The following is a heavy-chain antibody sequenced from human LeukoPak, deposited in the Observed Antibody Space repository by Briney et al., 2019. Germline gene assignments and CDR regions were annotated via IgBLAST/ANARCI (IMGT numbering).Heavy chain of an antibody. Sequence: GGSLRLSCAASGFTVSSNYMSWVRQAPGKGLEWVSFIYSGGSTYYADSVKGRFTISRDNSKNTLYLQMNSLRAEDTAVYYCARVRENDYSNPDAFDIWGQGTMVTVSS. CDR1: GFTVSSNY. J-gene: IGHJ3*02. V-gene: IGHV3-53*01. CDR3: ARVRENDYSNPDAFDI. CDR2: IYSGGST. D-gene: IGHD4-11*01.